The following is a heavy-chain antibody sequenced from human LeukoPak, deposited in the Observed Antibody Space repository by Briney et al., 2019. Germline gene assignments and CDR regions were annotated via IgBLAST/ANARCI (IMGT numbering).Heavy chain of an antibody. D-gene: IGHD1-1*01. J-gene: IGHJ3*02. CDR3: ARAFPNTDKYNWAFDI. V-gene: IGHV4-4*07. CDR1: GGSISTFY. CDR2: IHTSGST. Sequence: PSETLSLTCTVSGGSISTFYWNWIRQPAGKGLEWIGRIHTSGSTKYNPSLKSRVSISVDKSNNQFSLKLNSVTAADTAMYYCARAFPNTDKYNWAFDIWGQGTMVTVSS.